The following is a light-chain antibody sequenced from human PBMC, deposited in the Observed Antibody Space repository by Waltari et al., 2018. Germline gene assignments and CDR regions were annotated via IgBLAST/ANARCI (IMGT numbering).Light chain of an antibody. CDR1: DSDVGASDF. Sequence: QSALTQPASVSGSPGQSITISCSRADSDVGASDFVSCYQQPPGKAPHLIIYEVSNRPSGISNRFSASKSGNTASLTISGLQAEDEADYYCSSYTTSSAPGVFGTGTRVTVL. CDR3: SSYTTSSAPGV. V-gene: IGLV2-14*01. J-gene: IGLJ1*01. CDR2: EVS.